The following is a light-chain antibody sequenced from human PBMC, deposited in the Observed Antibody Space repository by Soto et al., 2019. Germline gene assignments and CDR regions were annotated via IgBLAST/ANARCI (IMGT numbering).Light chain of an antibody. CDR1: QSISNY. V-gene: IGKV3-11*01. CDR2: DTF. Sequence: EMALTPSPVTLSLSPGERATLSCRASQSISNYLAWYQQKPGQAPRLLIYDTFHRAAGIPARFSGSGSGTDFSLTISSLEPEDFAVYYCQQRSNWPLTFGGGTKVDIK. CDR3: QQRSNWPLT. J-gene: IGKJ4*01.